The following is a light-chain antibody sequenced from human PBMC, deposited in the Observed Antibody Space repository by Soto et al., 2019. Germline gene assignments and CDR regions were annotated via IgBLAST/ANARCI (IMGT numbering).Light chain of an antibody. Sequence: EIVLTQSPGTLSLSPGERATLSCRASQSVGRNYLAWYQQKVGQAPRLLIYSASSRTAGTPDRFSGSGTGTDFTLTISGLEPEDFAVYYCQQYGSSPGTFGQGTKVEIK. CDR2: SAS. CDR1: QSVGRNY. J-gene: IGKJ1*01. CDR3: QQYGSSPGT. V-gene: IGKV3-20*01.